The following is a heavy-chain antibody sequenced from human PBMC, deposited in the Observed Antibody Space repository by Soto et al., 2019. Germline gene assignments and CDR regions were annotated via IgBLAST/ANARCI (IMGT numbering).Heavy chain of an antibody. Sequence: ASVKVSCKASGYTFTRHYIHWVRQAPGQGLEWMGITNTSGGNTNYAPRFQGRVTMTCDTSTSTVYMELRSLRSEDTAVYYCARASTTYSRGYYSAVDYWGQGTTVTVSS. D-gene: IGHD3-22*01. CDR3: ARASTTYSRGYYSAVDY. V-gene: IGHV1-46*01. J-gene: IGHJ4*02. CDR1: GYTFTRHY. CDR2: TNTSGGNT.